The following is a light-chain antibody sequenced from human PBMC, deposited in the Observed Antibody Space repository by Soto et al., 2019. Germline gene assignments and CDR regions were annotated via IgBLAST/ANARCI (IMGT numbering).Light chain of an antibody. CDR1: QGITSW. CDR2: AAS. J-gene: IGKJ4*01. Sequence: DIQMTQSASSVSASVGDRVTITCRASQGITSWLAWYQQNPGRAPKLMIYAASSLQSGVPSRFSGSGSGRDFTLTITSLQPEDFATYFCQQTSSFPLTFGGGTKVEIK. V-gene: IGKV1-12*01. CDR3: QQTSSFPLT.